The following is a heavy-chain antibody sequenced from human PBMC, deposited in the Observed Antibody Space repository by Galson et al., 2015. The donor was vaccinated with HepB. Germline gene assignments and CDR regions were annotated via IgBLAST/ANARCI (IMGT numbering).Heavy chain of an antibody. CDR3: ARGTTSGKTINWFDP. J-gene: IGHJ5*02. D-gene: IGHD3-16*01. CDR1: AFTFSSHS. Sequence: SLRLSCAASAFTFSSHSMNWVRQAPGKGLEWVSYISSGSGTIYYADSVKGRFAISRDNAKNSLYLQMNSLRAEDTAVYYRARGTTSGKTINWFDPWGQGTLVTVSS. V-gene: IGHV3-48*01. CDR2: ISSGSGTI.